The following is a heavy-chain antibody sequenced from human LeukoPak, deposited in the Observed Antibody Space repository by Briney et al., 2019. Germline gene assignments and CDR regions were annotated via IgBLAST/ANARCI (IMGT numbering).Heavy chain of an antibody. CDR3: ASFPSWQSGMDV. Sequence: PGGSLRLSCAASGFTFSSYWMHWVRQAPGKGLVWVSRINSDGSSTSYADSVKGRFTISRDNAKNTLYLQMNSLRAEDTAVYYCASFPSWQSGMDVWGQGTTVTVSS. D-gene: IGHD2-2*01. J-gene: IGHJ6*02. V-gene: IGHV3-74*01. CDR1: GFTFSSYW. CDR2: INSDGSST.